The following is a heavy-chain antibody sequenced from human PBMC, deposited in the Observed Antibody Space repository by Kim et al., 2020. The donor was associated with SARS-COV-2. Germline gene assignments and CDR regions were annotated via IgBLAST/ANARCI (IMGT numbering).Heavy chain of an antibody. CDR3: ARDAVTSLDY. Sequence: WGSLRLSCAAFGYSLSTYGTHWIRQTPGKGLEWVAVLWNDGTKQSYADSVKGRFTVSRDISKNTLYLQMNRVRAEDTAVYYCARDAVTSLDYWGRGTLVAVSS. D-gene: IGHD5-18*01. CDR1: GYSLSTYG. CDR2: LWNDGTKQ. J-gene: IGHJ4*02. V-gene: IGHV3-33*01.